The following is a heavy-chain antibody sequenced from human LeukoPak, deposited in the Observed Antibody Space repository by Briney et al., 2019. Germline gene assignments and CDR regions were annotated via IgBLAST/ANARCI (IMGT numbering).Heavy chain of an antibody. CDR3: AKVVSLGYCSGGSCSAHFDY. Sequence: GRSLRLSCAASGFTFDDYAMHWVRQAPGKGLEWVSGISWNSGSIGYADSVKGRFTISRDNAKNSLYLQMNSLRAEDMALYYCAKVVSLGYCSGGSCSAHFDYWGQGTLVTVSS. V-gene: IGHV3-9*03. CDR2: ISWNSGSI. J-gene: IGHJ4*02. CDR1: GFTFDDYA. D-gene: IGHD2-15*01.